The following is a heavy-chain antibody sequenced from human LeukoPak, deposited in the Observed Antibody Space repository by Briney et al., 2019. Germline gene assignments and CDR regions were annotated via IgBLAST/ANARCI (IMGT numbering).Heavy chain of an antibody. V-gene: IGHV1-2*02. CDR3: ARDLRKNYGGDGWFDP. J-gene: IGHJ5*02. Sequence: ASVKVSCKASGYTFTYYYMHWVRQAPGQGLEWMGWINPNSGGTNYAQKFQGRVTITADESTSTAYMELSSLRSEDTAVYYCARDLRKNYGGDGWFDPWGQGTLVTVFS. CDR1: GYTFTYYY. D-gene: IGHD4-23*01. CDR2: INPNSGGT.